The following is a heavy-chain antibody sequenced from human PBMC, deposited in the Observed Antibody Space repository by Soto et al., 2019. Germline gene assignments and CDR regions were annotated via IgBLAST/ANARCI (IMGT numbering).Heavy chain of an antibody. D-gene: IGHD5-12*01. Sequence: EVQLVESGGGLVQPGGSLRLSCAASGFTFSSYSMNWVRQAPGKGLEWVSYISSSSSTIYYADSVKGRFTISRDNAKNSLYLQMNGRRAEDTAVYYCARSGSGYDYAYHYYYYMDVWGKGTTVTGSS. J-gene: IGHJ6*03. V-gene: IGHV3-48*01. CDR3: ARSGSGYDYAYHYYYYMDV. CDR1: GFTFSSYS. CDR2: ISSSSSTI.